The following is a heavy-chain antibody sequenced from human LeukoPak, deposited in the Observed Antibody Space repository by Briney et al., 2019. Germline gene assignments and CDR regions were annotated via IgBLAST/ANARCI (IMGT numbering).Heavy chain of an antibody. CDR1: GFTFSDYY. D-gene: IGHD6-13*01. J-gene: IGHJ4*02. CDR3: ARWGEYPGAAAGYFDY. V-gene: IGHV3-11*04. CDR2: ITTSGSTI. Sequence: GGSLRLSCAASGFTFSDYYMSWIRQAPGKGLEWVSYITTSGSTIYYADSVKGRFTISRDNAKNSLYLQMNSLRAEDTAVYYCARWGEYPGAAAGYFDYWGQGTLVTVSS.